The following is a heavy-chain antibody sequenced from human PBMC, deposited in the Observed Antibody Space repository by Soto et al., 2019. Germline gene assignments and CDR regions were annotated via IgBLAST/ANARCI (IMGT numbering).Heavy chain of an antibody. V-gene: IGHV3-33*01. D-gene: IGHD2-15*01. CDR1: GFTFSSYG. CDR2: IWYDGSNK. CDR3: ARDGDCSGGSCYSSENYYYGMDV. J-gene: IGHJ6*02. Sequence: PGGSLRLSCAASGFTFSSYGMRWVRQAPGKGLEWVAVIWYDGSNKYYADSVKGRFTISRDNSKNTLYLQMNSLRAEDTAVYYCARDGDCSGGSCYSSENYYYGMDVWGQGTTVTVSS.